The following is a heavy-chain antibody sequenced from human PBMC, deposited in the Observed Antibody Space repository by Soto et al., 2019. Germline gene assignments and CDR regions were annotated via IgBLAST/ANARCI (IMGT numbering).Heavy chain of an antibody. J-gene: IGHJ4*02. CDR1: GFTFSSYS. V-gene: IGHV3-48*02. CDR2: ISSSSSTI. D-gene: IGHD3-3*01. CDR3: AREMTIFGVVIRTHYFDY. Sequence: GGSLRLSCAASGFTFSSYSMNWVRQAPGKGLEWVSYISSSSSTIYYADSVKGRFTISRDNAKNSLYLQMNSLRDEDTAVYYCAREMTIFGVVIRTHYFDYWGQGTLVTVSS.